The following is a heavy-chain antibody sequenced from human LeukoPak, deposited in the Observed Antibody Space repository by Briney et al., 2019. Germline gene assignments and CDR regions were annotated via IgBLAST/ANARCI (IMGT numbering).Heavy chain of an antibody. Sequence: GKSLRLSCAASGFTFSSYAMHWVRQAPGKGLEWVAVISYDGSNKYYADSVKGRFTISRDNSKNTLYLQMNSLRAEDTAVYYCARVQYSNYESFYYGMDVWGQGTTVTVSS. V-gene: IGHV3-30*04. CDR2: ISYDGSNK. J-gene: IGHJ6*02. CDR3: ARVQYSNYESFYYGMDV. CDR1: GFTFSSYA. D-gene: IGHD4-11*01.